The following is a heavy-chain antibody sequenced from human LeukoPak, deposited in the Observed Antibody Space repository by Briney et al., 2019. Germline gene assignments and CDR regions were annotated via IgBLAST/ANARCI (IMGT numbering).Heavy chain of an antibody. D-gene: IGHD5-12*01. J-gene: IGHJ4*02. Sequence: GGSLRLSCAASGFTFSSYAMSWVRQALGKGLEWVSTTSGSGGSTYYADSVKGRFTFSRDNSKNTLFLQMNSLRAEDTAVYYCARDSQSGYDFDYWGQGTLVTVSS. CDR2: TSGSGGST. CDR1: GFTFSSYA. V-gene: IGHV3-23*01. CDR3: ARDSQSGYDFDY.